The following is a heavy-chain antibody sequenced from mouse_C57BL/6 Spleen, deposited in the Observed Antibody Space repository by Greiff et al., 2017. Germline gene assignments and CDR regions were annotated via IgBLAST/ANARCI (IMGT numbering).Heavy chain of an antibody. CDR3: ARSVITTEDYLDY. CDR2: INPSSGYT. D-gene: IGHD1-1*01. J-gene: IGHJ2*01. V-gene: IGHV1-4*01. Sequence: VPLQQSGAELARPGASVKMSCKASGYTFTSYTMHWVKQRPGQGLEWIGYINPSSGYTKYNQKFKDKATLTADKSSSTAYMQLSSLTSEDSAVYYCARSVITTEDYLDYWGQGTTLTVSS. CDR1: GYTFTSYT.